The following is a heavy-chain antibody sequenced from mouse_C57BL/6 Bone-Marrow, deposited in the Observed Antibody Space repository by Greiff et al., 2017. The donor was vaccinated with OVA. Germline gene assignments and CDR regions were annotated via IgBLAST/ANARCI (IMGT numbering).Heavy chain of an antibody. CDR2: INSDGGST. CDR1: EYEFPSHD. D-gene: IGHD2-4*01. CDR3: ASMITTNYAMDY. Sequence: EVQRVESGGGLVQPGESLKLSCESNEYEFPSHDMSWVRKTPEKRLELVAAINSDGGSTYYPDTMERRFIISRDNTKKTLYLQMSSLRSEDTALYYCASMITTNYAMDYWGQGTSVTVSS. V-gene: IGHV5-2*01. J-gene: IGHJ4*01.